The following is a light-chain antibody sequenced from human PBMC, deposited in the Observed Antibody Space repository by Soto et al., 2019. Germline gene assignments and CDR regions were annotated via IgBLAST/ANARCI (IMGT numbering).Light chain of an antibody. J-gene: IGLJ3*02. CDR2: GNS. CDR3: QSYDSSLSGPWV. CDR1: SSNIGAGYD. Sequence: QYVLTQPPSVSGAPGQRVTISCTGSSSNIGAGYDVHWYQQLPGTAPKLLISGNSNRPSGVPDRFSGSKSGTSASLAITGLQAEDEADYYCQSYDSSLSGPWVFGGGTKLTVL. V-gene: IGLV1-40*01.